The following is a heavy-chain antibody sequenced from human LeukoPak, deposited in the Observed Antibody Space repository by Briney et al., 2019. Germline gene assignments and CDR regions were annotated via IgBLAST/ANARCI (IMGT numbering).Heavy chain of an antibody. CDR2: IYHSGST. D-gene: IGHD2-15*01. CDR3: AREGYCSGASCSGDY. Sequence: PSETLSLTCTVSGYSITNGYYWGWIRQPPGKGLEWIGTIYHSGSTYYNPSLKSRVTISVDTSKNQFSLKLSSVTAADTAVYYCAREGYCSGASCSGDYWGQGTLVTVSS. V-gene: IGHV4-38-2*02. J-gene: IGHJ4*02. CDR1: GYSITNGYY.